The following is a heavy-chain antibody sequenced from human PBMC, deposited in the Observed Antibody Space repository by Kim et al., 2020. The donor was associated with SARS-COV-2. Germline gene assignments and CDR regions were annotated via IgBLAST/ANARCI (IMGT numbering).Heavy chain of an antibody. J-gene: IGHJ3*02. CDR2: ST. Sequence: STNYNPSLKSRVPISVDTSKNQFSLKLSSVTAADTAVYYCARAGDDAFDIWGQGTMVTVSS. CDR3: ARAGDDAFDI. D-gene: IGHD2-21*01. V-gene: IGHV4-34*01.